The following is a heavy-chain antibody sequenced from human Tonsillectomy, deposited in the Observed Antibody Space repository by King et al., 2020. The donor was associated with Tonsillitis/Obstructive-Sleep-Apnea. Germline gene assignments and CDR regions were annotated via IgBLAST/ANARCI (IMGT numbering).Heavy chain of an antibody. CDR3: ATLQPADY. J-gene: IGHJ4*02. D-gene: IGHD6-13*01. V-gene: IGHV1-46*03. CDR1: GYTFTTYY. CDR2: INPSGGDR. Sequence: VQLVESGPEVKKPGASVKVSCKPSGYTFTTYYLHWVRQAPGQGLEWMGIINPSGGDRTYAPKFQGRVTMTRDTSTSTIHMELSSLRSEDTAVYYCATLQPADYWGQGTLVTVSS.